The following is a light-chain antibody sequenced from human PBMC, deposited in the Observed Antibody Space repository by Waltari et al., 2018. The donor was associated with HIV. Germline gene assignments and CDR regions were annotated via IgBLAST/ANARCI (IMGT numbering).Light chain of an antibody. CDR3: QQYGSSPPIT. J-gene: IGKJ5*01. V-gene: IGKV3-20*01. CDR1: QSVSSSY. CDR2: GAS. Sequence: NVLTQSPGTLSLSPGERATLSCRASQSVSSSYLAWYHQKPGQAPRLLIYGASSRATGIPDRFSGSGSGTGFTLTISRLEPEDFAVYYCQQYGSSPPITFGQGTRLEIK.